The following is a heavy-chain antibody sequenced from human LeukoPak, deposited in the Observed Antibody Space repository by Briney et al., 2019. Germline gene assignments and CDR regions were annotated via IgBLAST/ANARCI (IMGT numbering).Heavy chain of an antibody. CDR2: INHSGST. D-gene: IGHD3-10*01. J-gene: IGHJ4*02. V-gene: IGHV4-34*01. CDR1: GGSFSSYY. CDR3: ARGLSRGGPTNDY. Sequence: PSETLSLTCAVYGGSFSSYYWSWVRQPPGKGLEWIGEINHSGSTNYNPSLKSRVTISVDTSKNQFSLKLSSVTAADTAVYYCARGLSRGGPTNDYWGRGPLVTVSS.